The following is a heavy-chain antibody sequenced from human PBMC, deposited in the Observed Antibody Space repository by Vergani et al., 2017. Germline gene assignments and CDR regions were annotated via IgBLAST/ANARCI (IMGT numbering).Heavy chain of an antibody. CDR3: SRAPLHLGDGSRRFDY. Sequence: EVQLVESGGGVVQPGGSLRLSCAASGFTFSSYWMHWVRQAPGKGLVWVSRINSDGSSTSYADSVKGRFTISRDNAKNTLYLQMNSLRAEDTAVYYCSRAPLHLGDGSRRFDYWGQGTLVTVSS. CDR2: INSDGSST. V-gene: IGHV3-74*01. J-gene: IGHJ4*02. D-gene: IGHD5-24*01. CDR1: GFTFSSYW.